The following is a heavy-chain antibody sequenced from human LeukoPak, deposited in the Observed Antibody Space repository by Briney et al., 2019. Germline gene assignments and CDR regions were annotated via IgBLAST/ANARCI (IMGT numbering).Heavy chain of an antibody. CDR2: ISSSGSTI. J-gene: IGHJ4*02. CDR3: ARDQVGASPRFDY. Sequence: GGSLRLSCAASGFTFSSYEINWVRQAPGKGLEWVSYISSSGSTIYYADSVKGRFTISRDNAKNSLYLQMNSLRAEDTAVYYCARDQVGASPRFDYWGQGTLVTVSS. CDR1: GFTFSSYE. D-gene: IGHD1-26*01. V-gene: IGHV3-48*03.